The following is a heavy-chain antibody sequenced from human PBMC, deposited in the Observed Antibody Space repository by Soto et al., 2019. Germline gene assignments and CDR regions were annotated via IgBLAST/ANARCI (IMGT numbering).Heavy chain of an antibody. CDR1: GGSISSGDYY. CDR3: ARVFGYCISTSCYPTGWFDP. Sequence: QVQLQESGPGLVKPSQTLSLTCTVSGGSISSGDYYWSWIRQPPGKGLEWIGYIYYSGSTYYNPSLKSRVTISVDTSKNQFSLKLSSVTAADTAVYYCARVFGYCISTSCYPTGWFDPWGQGTLVTVSS. CDR2: IYYSGST. D-gene: IGHD2-2*01. V-gene: IGHV4-30-4*01. J-gene: IGHJ5*02.